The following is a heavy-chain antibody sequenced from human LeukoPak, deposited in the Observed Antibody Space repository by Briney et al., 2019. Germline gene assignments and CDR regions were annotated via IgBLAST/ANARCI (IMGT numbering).Heavy chain of an antibody. CDR3: AKRGVVIRVILVGFHKQAYYFDS. Sequence: GGSLRLSCAVSGITLSNYGISWVRQAPGKGLEWVAGISDSGGSTNYADSVKGRFTISRDNAKNTLYLQMNSLRAEDTAVYFCAKRGVVIRVILVGFHKQAYYFDSWGQGALVTVSS. CDR2: ISDSGGST. D-gene: IGHD3-10*01. J-gene: IGHJ4*02. CDR1: GITLSNYG. V-gene: IGHV3-23*01.